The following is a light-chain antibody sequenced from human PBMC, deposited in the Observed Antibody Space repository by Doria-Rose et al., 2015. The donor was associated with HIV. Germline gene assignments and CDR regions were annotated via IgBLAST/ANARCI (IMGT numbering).Light chain of an antibody. CDR2: LGS. Sequence: VLTQPPLSLPVTPGQPASISCRSSQSLLHTIGYNYLDWYPQKPGQSPQLLIYLGSNRASGVPDRFSGSGSGTDFTLKISRVEAEDVGVYYCMQALQTPYTFGQGTKLEIK. J-gene: IGKJ2*01. CDR1: QSLLHTIGYNY. CDR3: MQALQTPYT. V-gene: IGKV2-28*01.